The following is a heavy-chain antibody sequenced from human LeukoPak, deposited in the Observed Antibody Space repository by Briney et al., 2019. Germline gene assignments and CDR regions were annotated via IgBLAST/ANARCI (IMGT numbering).Heavy chain of an antibody. Sequence: GASVKVSCKASGGTFSSYAISWVRQAPGQGLKWMGGIIPIFGTANYAQKFQGRVTITTDESTSTAYMELSSLRSEDTAVYYCAYGRAIFGVVTPEFEAFGIWGQGTMVTVSS. J-gene: IGHJ3*02. CDR1: GGTFSSYA. D-gene: IGHD3-3*01. CDR2: IIPIFGTA. V-gene: IGHV1-69*05. CDR3: AYGRAIFGVVTPEFEAFGI.